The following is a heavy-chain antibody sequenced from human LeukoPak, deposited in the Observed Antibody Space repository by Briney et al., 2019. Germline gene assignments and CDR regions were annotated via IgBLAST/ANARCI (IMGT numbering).Heavy chain of an antibody. J-gene: IGHJ6*03. Sequence: SETLSLTCTVSGYSISSGYYWGWIRQPTGKGLEWIGEINHSGSTNYNPSLKSRVTISVDTSKNQFSLKLSSVTAADTAVYYCARGPISSGLYYYYYYMDVWGKGTTVTVSS. CDR1: GYSISSGYY. D-gene: IGHD6-6*01. V-gene: IGHV4-38-2*02. CDR2: INHSGST. CDR3: ARGPISSGLYYYYYYMDV.